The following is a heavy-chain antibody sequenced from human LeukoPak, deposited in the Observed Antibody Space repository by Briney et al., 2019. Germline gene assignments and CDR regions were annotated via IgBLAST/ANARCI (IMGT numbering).Heavy chain of an antibody. CDR3: ARDRGRSGDPNDAFDI. Sequence: PGGSLRLSCVGSGFIFRSYAVTWVRQAPGKGLEWVSSISSSSSYIYYADSVKGRFTISRDNAKNSLYLQMNSLRAEDTAVYYCARDRGRSGDPNDAFDIWGQGTMVTVSS. D-gene: IGHD7-27*01. V-gene: IGHV3-21*01. J-gene: IGHJ3*02. CDR1: GFIFRSYA. CDR2: ISSSSSYI.